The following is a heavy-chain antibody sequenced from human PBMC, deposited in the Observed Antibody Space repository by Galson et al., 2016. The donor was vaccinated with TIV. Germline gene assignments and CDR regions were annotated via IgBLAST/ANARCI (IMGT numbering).Heavy chain of an antibody. CDR2: IIGVFAAV. CDR3: AREGPCGGDCYFLDN. V-gene: IGHV1-69*06. Sequence: SVKVSCKGSGGPFRSYAISWVRQAPGQGLEWMGGIIGVFAAVTYAQNFQDRVTITADKSASTVYMELRSLRSDDTAVYYCAREGPCGGDCYFLDNWGQGSLVTVSS. CDR1: GGPFRSYA. D-gene: IGHD2-21*02. J-gene: IGHJ4*02.